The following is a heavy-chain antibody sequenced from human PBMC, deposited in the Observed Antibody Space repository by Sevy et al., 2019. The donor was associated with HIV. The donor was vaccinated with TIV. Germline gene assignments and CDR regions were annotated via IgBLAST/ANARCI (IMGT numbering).Heavy chain of an antibody. V-gene: IGHV4-4*07. Sequence: SETLSLTCTVSGGSISSYYWSWIRQPAGKGLEWIGRIYISGSTNYNPSLKSRVTMSVDTSKNQFSLKLSSVTAADTAVYYCARVLVDTAIGFYGMDVWGQGTTVTVSS. D-gene: IGHD5-18*01. CDR1: GGSISSYY. CDR2: IYISGST. J-gene: IGHJ6*02. CDR3: ARVLVDTAIGFYGMDV.